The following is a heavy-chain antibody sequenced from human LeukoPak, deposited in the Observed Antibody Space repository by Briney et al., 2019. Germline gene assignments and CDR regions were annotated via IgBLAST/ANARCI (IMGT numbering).Heavy chain of an antibody. CDR3: ARDKWAAQKSYGMDV. D-gene: IGHD2-8*01. V-gene: IGHV1-2*02. CDR2: INPNSGGT. CDR1: GYTFTSYD. Sequence: ASVKVSCKASGYTFTSYDINWVRQAPGQGLEWMGWINPNSGGTNYAQKFQGRVTMTRDTSISTAYMELSRLRSDDTAVYYCARDKWAAQKSYGMDVWGQGTTVTVSS. J-gene: IGHJ6*02.